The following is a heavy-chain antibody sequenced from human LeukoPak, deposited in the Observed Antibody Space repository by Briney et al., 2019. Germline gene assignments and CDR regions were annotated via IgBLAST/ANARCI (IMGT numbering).Heavy chain of an antibody. Sequence: SETLSLTCTVSGGSFSGYYWNWIRQSPGKGLEWIGEINRSGSTNYNPSLKSRVTISVDTSKNHFSLKLSSVTAADTAVYYCARGPTYQPIDSWGQGTLVTVSS. CDR3: ARGPTYQPIDS. J-gene: IGHJ4*02. V-gene: IGHV4-34*01. CDR2: INRSGST. D-gene: IGHD2-2*01. CDR1: GGSFSGYY.